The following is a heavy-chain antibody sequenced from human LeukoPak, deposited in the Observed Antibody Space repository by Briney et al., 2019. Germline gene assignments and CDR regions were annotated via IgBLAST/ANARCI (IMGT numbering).Heavy chain of an antibody. CDR3: AKDQWSYYYDSSGYYYGSDY. D-gene: IGHD3-22*01. CDR2: ISGSGGST. V-gene: IGHV3-23*01. Sequence: PGGSLRLSCAASGFTFSSYAMSWVRQAPGKGLEWVSAISGSGGSTYYADSVKGRFTISRDNSKNTLYLQMNSLRAEDTAVYYCAKDQWSYYYDSSGYYYGSDYWGQGTLVTVSS. J-gene: IGHJ4*02. CDR1: GFTFSSYA.